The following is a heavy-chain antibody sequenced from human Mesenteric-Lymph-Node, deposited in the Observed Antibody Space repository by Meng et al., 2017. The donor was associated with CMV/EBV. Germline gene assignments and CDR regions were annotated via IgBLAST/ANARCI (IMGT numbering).Heavy chain of an antibody. V-gene: IGHV1-8*03. J-gene: IGHJ6*02. D-gene: IGHD2-2*01. Sequence: ASVKVSCKASGYTFTSYDINWVRQATGQGLEWMGWMNPNSGNTGYAQKFQGRVTITRNTSISTAYMELSSLRSEDTAVYYCARGDIVVVPATYYYYGMDVWGQGTTVTVSS. CDR2: MNPNSGNT. CDR3: ARGDIVVVPATYYYYGMDV. CDR1: GYTFTSYD.